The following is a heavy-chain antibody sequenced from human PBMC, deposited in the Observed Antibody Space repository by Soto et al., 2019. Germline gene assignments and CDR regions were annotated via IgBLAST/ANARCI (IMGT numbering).Heavy chain of an antibody. CDR2: IYPGDSDT. CDR3: ASSTGDRLAVWYFDL. J-gene: IGHJ2*01. V-gene: IGHV5-51*01. CDR1: GYSFTSYW. D-gene: IGHD7-27*01. Sequence: GESLKISCKGSGYSFTSYWIGWVRQMPGKGLEWMGIIYPGDSDTRYSPSFQGQVTISADKSISTAYLQWSSLKASDTAMYYCASSTGDRLAVWYFDLWGRGTLVTVSS.